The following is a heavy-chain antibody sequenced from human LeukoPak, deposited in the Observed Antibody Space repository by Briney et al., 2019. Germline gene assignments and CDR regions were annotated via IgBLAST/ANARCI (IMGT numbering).Heavy chain of an antibody. J-gene: IGHJ4*02. CDR2: ISTSGVTI. CDR1: GFTFSGYE. CDR3: ARDGVPGHTVFDY. Sequence: QPGGSLRLSCAAFGFTFSGYEMNWVRQAPGKGLEWVSHISTSGVTIHYSDSVKGRFTISRDNAKNSLYLQMNSLRVEDTAVYYCARDGVPGHTVFDYWGQGTLVTVSS. V-gene: IGHV3-48*03. D-gene: IGHD2-2*02.